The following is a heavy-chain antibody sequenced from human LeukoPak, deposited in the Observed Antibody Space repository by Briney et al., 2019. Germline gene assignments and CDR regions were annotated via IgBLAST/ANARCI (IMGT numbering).Heavy chain of an antibody. J-gene: IGHJ4*02. CDR3: ARVKYSSGWYYFDY. CDR1: GFTFSSYW. CDR2: INSDGSST. V-gene: IGHV3-74*01. D-gene: IGHD6-19*01. Sequence: GGSLRLSCAASGFTFSSYWMHWVRRAPGKGLVWVSRINSDGSSTSYADSVKGRFTNSRDNAKNTLYLQMNSLRAEDTAVYYCARVKYSSGWYYFDYWGQGTLVTVSS.